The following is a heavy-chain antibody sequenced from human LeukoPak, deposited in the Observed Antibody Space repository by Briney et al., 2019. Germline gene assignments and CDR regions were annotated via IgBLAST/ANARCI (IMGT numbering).Heavy chain of an antibody. CDR2: INRSGGST. J-gene: IGHJ4*02. Sequence: AAPVNVSCKESRYTFTSYYMHWVRQTPRQGLEWMGIINRSGGSTSYAQNFQGRVTMTSDTSTNTVYMELSSLRSEDTAVYFCARATLSDYYFNYWGQGTLVTVSS. CDR1: RYTFTSYY. CDR3: ARATLSDYYFNY. V-gene: IGHV1-46*01.